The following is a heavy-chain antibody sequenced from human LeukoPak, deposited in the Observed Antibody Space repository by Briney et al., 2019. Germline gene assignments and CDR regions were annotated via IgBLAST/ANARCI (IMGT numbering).Heavy chain of an antibody. V-gene: IGHV3-30-3*01. J-gene: IGHJ4*02. CDR3: ARETTVAGTYFDY. CDR2: ISYDGSDK. Sequence: PGGSLRLSCAASGFFSHYAMHWVRQAPGKGLEWVAVISYDGSDKYHADSVKGRFTISRDNSKNTLYLQMNSLRAEDTAVYYCARETTVAGTYFDYWGQGTLVTVSS. CDR1: GFFSHYA. D-gene: IGHD6-19*01.